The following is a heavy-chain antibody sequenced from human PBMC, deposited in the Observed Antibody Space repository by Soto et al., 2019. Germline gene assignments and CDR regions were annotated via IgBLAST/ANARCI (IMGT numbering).Heavy chain of an antibody. V-gene: IGHV1-69*12. CDR3: GRPVLEWPQAFDY. D-gene: IGHD3-3*01. CDR2: IIPIFGTA. Sequence: QVQLVQSGAEVKKPGSSVKVSCKASGGTFSSYAISWVRQAPGQGLEWMGGIIPIFGTANYAQKFQGRVTITADESTSAAHMERSSLRSEDTAVYYCGRPVLEWPQAFDYWGRGTLVTVSS. J-gene: IGHJ4*02. CDR1: GGTFSSYA.